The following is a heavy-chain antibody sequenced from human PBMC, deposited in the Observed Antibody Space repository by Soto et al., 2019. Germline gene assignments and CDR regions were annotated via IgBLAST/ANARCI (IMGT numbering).Heavy chain of an antibody. Sequence: QVQLVQSGAEVKKPGASVKVSCNASGYTFTSYGISWVRQAPGQGLEWMGWISAYNGNTNYAQKLQGRVTMATDTPTSTAYMELRSLRSDDTAVYYCASRPGLRGYFDWSVDYWGQGTLVAVSS. CDR3: ASRPGLRGYFDWSVDY. D-gene: IGHD3-9*01. CDR1: GYTFTSYG. V-gene: IGHV1-18*01. CDR2: ISAYNGNT. J-gene: IGHJ4*02.